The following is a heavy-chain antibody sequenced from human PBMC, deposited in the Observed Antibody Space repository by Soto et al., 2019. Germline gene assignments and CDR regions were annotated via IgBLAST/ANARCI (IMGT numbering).Heavy chain of an antibody. V-gene: IGHV1-18*01. CDR3: ARDPPPMDV. CDR2: ISAYNGNT. Sequence: QVQLVQSGSEVKKPGGSVKVSCKASGYTFTSYGISWVRQAPGQGLEVMGWISAYNGNTNHAQKLQGRVTMTTDTSTGTAYMELRSLRYDATAVCYCARDPPPMDVWGQGTTVTVSS. J-gene: IGHJ6*02. CDR1: GYTFTSYG.